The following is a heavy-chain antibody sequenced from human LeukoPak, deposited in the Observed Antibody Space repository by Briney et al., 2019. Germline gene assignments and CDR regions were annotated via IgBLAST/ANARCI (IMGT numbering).Heavy chain of an antibody. CDR3: ARGRGSYGMDV. CDR1: GFTFSSYS. J-gene: IGHJ6*02. V-gene: IGHV3-21*01. Sequence: GGSLRLSCAASGFTFSSYSMSWVRQAPGKGLEWVSSISSSSSYIYYADSVKGRFTISRDNAKNSLYLQMNSLRAEDTAVYYRARGRGSYGMDVWGQGTTVTVSS. CDR2: ISSSSSYI. D-gene: IGHD3-10*01.